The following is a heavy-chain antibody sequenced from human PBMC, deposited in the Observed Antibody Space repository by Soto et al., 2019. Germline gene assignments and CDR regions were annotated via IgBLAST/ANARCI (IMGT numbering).Heavy chain of an antibody. D-gene: IGHD7-27*01. J-gene: IGHJ4*02. V-gene: IGHV3-7*01. Sequence: GGSLRLSCAASGFTFSSYWMSWVRQAPGKGLEWVANIKQDGSEKYYVDSVKGRFTISRNNAKNSLYLQMNSLRAEDTAVYYCAGDSNWGNFDYWGQGTLVTVSS. CDR2: IKQDGSEK. CDR3: AGDSNWGNFDY. CDR1: GFTFSSYW.